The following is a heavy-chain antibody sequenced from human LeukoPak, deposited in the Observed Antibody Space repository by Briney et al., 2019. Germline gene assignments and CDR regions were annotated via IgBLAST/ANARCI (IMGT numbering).Heavy chain of an antibody. J-gene: IGHJ4*02. D-gene: IGHD3-22*01. CDR3: ASSYYDCRGGFDY. V-gene: IGHV1-69*13. CDR1: GGTFSSYA. CDR2: IIPIFGTA. Sequence: SVKVSCKASGGTFSSYAIGWVRQAPGQGLEWMGGIIPIFGTANYAQKFQGRVTITADESTSTAYMELSSLRSEDTAVYYCASSYYDCRGGFDYWGQGTLVTVSS.